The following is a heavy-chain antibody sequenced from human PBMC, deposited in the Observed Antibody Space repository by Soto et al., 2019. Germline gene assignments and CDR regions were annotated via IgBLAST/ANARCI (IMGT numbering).Heavy chain of an antibody. V-gene: IGHV4-39*01. CDR2: IYYSGST. J-gene: IGHJ5*02. D-gene: IGHD6-19*01. CDR3: ARRHSSGWKGDHWFDP. Sequence: SETLSLTCTVSGGSISSSSYYWGWIRRPPGKGLEWIGSIYYSGSTYYNPSLKSRVTISVDTSKNQFSLKLSSVTAADTAVYYCARRHSSGWKGDHWFDPWGQGTLVTVSS. CDR1: GGSISSSSYY.